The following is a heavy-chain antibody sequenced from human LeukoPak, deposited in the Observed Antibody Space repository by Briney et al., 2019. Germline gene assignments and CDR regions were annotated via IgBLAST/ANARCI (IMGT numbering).Heavy chain of an antibody. J-gene: IGHJ3*02. V-gene: IGHV4-34*01. CDR2: INHSGST. CDR1: GGSFSGYY. CDR3: AGGNPANDAFDI. D-gene: IGHD1-14*01. Sequence: SETLSLTCAVYGGSFSGYYWSWIRQPPGKGLEWIGEINHSGSTNYNPSLKSRVTISVDKSKNQFSLKLSSVTAADTAVYYCAGGNPANDAFDIWGQGTMVTVSS.